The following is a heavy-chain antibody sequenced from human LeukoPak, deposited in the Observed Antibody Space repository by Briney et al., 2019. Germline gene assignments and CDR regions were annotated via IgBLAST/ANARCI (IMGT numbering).Heavy chain of an antibody. J-gene: IGHJ4*02. Sequence: GGSLRLSCAASGFTFSSYWMSWVRQAPGKGLEWVANIKQDGSEKYYVDSVKGRFTISRDNAKNSLYLQMNSLRAEGTAVYYCARDSPRSYSSGLSDYWGQGTLVTVSS. CDR2: IKQDGSEK. V-gene: IGHV3-7*01. CDR3: ARDSPRSYSSGLSDY. CDR1: GFTFSSYW. D-gene: IGHD6-19*01.